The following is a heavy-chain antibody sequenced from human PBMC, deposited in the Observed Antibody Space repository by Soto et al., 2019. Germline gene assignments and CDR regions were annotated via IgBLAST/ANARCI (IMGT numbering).Heavy chain of an antibody. D-gene: IGHD3-3*01. CDR2: ISSSSSTI. J-gene: IGHJ6*02. Sequence: GGSLRLSCAASGFTFSSYSMNWVRQAPGKGLEWVSYISSSSSTIYYADSVKGRFTISRDNAKNSLYLQMNSLRDEDTAVYYCARDLTIFGVVMSRIGYGMDVWGQGTTVTVSS. CDR1: GFTFSSYS. CDR3: ARDLTIFGVVMSRIGYGMDV. V-gene: IGHV3-48*02.